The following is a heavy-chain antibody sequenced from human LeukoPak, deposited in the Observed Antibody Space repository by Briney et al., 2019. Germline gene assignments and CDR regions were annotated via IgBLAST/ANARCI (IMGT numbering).Heavy chain of an antibody. J-gene: IGHJ4*02. Sequence: GESLKTPCKGSGYSFTSYWIGWVRQMPGKGLEWMGIIYPGDSDTRYSPSFQGQVTISADKSLSTAYLQWSSLKASDTAMYYCARGSGSYHTAYMNWGQGSPVTVSS. CDR2: IYPGDSDT. D-gene: IGHD1-26*01. CDR3: ARGSGSYHTAYMN. V-gene: IGHV5-51*01. CDR1: GYSFTSYW.